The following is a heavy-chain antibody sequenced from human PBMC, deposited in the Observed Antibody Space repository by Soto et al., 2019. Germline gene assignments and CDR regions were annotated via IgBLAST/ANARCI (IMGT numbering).Heavy chain of an antibody. V-gene: IGHV1-2*02. J-gene: IGHJ5*02. CDR1: GYSFTADF. Sequence: GPEVKKAGASVKVSCKGSGYSFTADFIQWMRQAPGQGLERMGWIDPNNGATNYAQKFQDRVTMTRDTSINTVYMELNRLTSDDTAVYFCARDERHCINHECYTFWFDPWGQGTLVTVSS. CDR2: IDPNNGAT. D-gene: IGHD2-8*01. CDR3: ARDERHCINHECYTFWFDP.